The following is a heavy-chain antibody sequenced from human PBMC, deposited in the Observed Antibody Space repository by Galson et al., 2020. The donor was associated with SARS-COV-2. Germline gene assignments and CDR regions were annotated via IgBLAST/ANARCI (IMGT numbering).Heavy chain of an antibody. CDR3: AGLDYSSGWYNPGAFDI. CDR2: IYPGASDT. D-gene: IGHD6-19*01. CDR1: GNSFTSYR. J-gene: IGHJ3*02. V-gene: IGHV5-51*01. Sequence: GESLKISCKGSGNSFTSYRIGWVRQMPGKGLEWMGIIYPGASDTSYSPSFHGQVTISADKSISTAYLQWSRLKASDTAMYYCAGLDYSSGWYNPGAFDIWGQGTMVTVSS.